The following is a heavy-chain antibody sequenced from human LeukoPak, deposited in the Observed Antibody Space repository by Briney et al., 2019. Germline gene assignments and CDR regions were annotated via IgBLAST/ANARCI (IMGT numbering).Heavy chain of an antibody. J-gene: IGHJ4*02. D-gene: IGHD3-3*02. CDR1: GFTFSSYS. V-gene: IGHV3-21*01. CDR2: IGSSSSYI. Sequence: GGSLRLSCAASGFTFSSYSMNWVRQAPGKGLEWVSSIGSSSSYIYYADSVKGRFTISRDNAKNSLYLQMNSLRAEDTAVYYCARDVHLNYWGQGTLVTVSS. CDR3: ARDVHLNY.